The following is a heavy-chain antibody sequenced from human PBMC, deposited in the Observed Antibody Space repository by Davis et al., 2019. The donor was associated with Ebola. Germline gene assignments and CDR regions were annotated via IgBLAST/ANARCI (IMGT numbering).Heavy chain of an antibody. CDR2: IVVGSGNT. D-gene: IGHD6-6*01. Sequence: AASVKVSCKASGFTFTSSAMQWVRQARGQRLEWIGWIVVGSGNTNYAQKFQERVTITRDMSTSTAYMELSSLRSEDTAVYYCAREPASSTSNYYYGMDVWGQGTTVTVSS. CDR1: GFTFTSSA. J-gene: IGHJ6*02. V-gene: IGHV1-58*02. CDR3: AREPASSTSNYYYGMDV.